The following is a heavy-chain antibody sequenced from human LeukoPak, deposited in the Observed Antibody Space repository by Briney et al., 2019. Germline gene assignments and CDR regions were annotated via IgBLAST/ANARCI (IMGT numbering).Heavy chain of an antibody. Sequence: SEPLSLTCTVSGGSISSYYWSWIRQPAGKGLEWIGRIYTSGSTNYNPSLKSRVTMSVDTSKNQFSLKLSSVTAADTAVYYCARAAGEWELSPYFDYWGQGTLVTVSS. V-gene: IGHV4-4*07. J-gene: IGHJ4*02. CDR3: ARAAGEWELSPYFDY. D-gene: IGHD1-26*01. CDR2: IYTSGST. CDR1: GGSISSYY.